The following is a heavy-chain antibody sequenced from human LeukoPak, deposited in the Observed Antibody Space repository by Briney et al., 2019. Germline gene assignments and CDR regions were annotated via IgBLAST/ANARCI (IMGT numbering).Heavy chain of an antibody. CDR1: GGTFSSYA. D-gene: IGHD2-2*01. J-gene: IGHJ4*02. Sequence: ASVKVSCKASGGTFSSYAISWVRQAPGQGLEWMGGIIPIFGTANYAQKFQGRVTITADESTSTAYMELSSLRSEDTAVYYCARDFKGYCSSTSCPFDYWGQGTLVTVSS. CDR2: IIPIFGTA. V-gene: IGHV1-69*13. CDR3: ARDFKGYCSSTSCPFDY.